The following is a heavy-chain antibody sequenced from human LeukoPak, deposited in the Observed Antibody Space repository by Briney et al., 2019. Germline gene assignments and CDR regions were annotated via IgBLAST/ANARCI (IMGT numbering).Heavy chain of an antibody. Sequence: SETLSLTCTGSGGSISSSSYYWGWIRQPPGKGLEWIGIVYYSGTTYYNPSLKNRVTISIDTSKKQLSLKLSSVSAADTAVYHCARVKVSSWFGMDVWGQGTTVTVSS. D-gene: IGHD3-9*01. J-gene: IGHJ6*02. V-gene: IGHV4-39*07. CDR3: ARVKVSSWFGMDV. CDR2: VYYSGTT. CDR1: GGSISSSSYY.